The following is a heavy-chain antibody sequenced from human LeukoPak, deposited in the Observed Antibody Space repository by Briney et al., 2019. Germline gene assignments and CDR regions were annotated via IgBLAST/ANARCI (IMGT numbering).Heavy chain of an antibody. J-gene: IGHJ4*02. CDR3: ARAYSTSSSWYGDFDY. D-gene: IGHD6-13*01. CDR2: ITSSSTTI. Sequence: TGGSLRLSCAASGFTFSSYSMNWVRQAPGKGLEWVSYITSSSTTIYYADSVKGRFTISRDNAKNSLYLQMNSLRAEDTAVYYCARAYSTSSSWYGDFDYWGQGTLVTVSS. CDR1: GFTFSSYS. V-gene: IGHV3-48*01.